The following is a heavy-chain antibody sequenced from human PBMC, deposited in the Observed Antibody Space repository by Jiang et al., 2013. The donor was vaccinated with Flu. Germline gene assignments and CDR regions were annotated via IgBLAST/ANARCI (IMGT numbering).Heavy chain of an antibody. J-gene: IGHJ4*02. CDR2: IYYSAST. CDR3: ARGSGTRPFEY. Sequence: GPGLVKASQTLSLTCTVSGGSISFGDYYWTWIRQPPGKGLEWIGYIYYSASTYYNPSLKGRVSFSMDTSENQFSLKMTSVTAADTAVYYCARGSGTRPFEYWGQGILVTVSS. D-gene: IGHD1-14*01. V-gene: IGHV4-30-4*08. CDR1: GGSISFGDYY.